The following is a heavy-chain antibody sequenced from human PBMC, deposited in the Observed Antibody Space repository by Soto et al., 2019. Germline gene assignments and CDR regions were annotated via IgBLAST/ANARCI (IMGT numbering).Heavy chain of an antibody. J-gene: IGHJ5*02. CDR3: AKDHAGDFWGGYPNWFDP. CDR1: GFTFSSYA. D-gene: IGHD3-3*01. V-gene: IGHV3-23*01. Sequence: PGGSLRLSCAASGFTFSSYAMSWVRQAPGKGLEWVSAISGSVGSTYYADSVKGRFTISRDNSKNTLYLQMNSLRAEDTAVYYCAKDHAGDFWGGYPNWFDPWGQGTLVTVSS. CDR2: ISGSVGST.